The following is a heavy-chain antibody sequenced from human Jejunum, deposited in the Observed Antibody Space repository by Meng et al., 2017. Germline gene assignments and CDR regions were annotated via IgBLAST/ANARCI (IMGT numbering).Heavy chain of an antibody. CDR3: ARRNCDILTGYYGRCYFDH. CDR1: GYTFSSYW. D-gene: IGHD3-9*01. Sequence: GESLKISCKSSGYTFSSYWIGWVRQMPGKGLEWMGIIFPGDSDTKYSPSFQGQVTISVDWSISTVYLQWSSLKASDTAMYYCARRNCDILTGYYGRCYFDHWGLGTLVTVSS. V-gene: IGHV5-51*01. CDR2: IFPGDSDT. J-gene: IGHJ4*02.